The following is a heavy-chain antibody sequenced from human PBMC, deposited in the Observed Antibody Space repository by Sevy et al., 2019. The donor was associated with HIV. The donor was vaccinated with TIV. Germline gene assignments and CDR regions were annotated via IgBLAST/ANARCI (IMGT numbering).Heavy chain of an antibody. CDR1: GGSISSGGYY. V-gene: IGHV4-31*03. CDR2: IYYSGST. D-gene: IGHD3-22*01. J-gene: IGHJ4*02. Sequence: SETLSLTCTVSGGSISSGGYYWSWIRQHPGKGLEWIGYIYYSGSTYYNPSLKSRVTISVDTSKNQFSLKLSSVTAADRAVYYCARGKGYYDSSGYYYFDYWGQGTLVTVSS. CDR3: ARGKGYYDSSGYYYFDY.